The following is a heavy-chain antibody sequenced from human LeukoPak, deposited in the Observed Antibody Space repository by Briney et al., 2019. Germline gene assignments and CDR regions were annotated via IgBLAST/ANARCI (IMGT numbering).Heavy chain of an antibody. V-gene: IGHV3-30*03. CDR2: ISHDGNTK. CDR3: ARKRDYYHSTAPFDP. CDR1: GFSFSSHG. Sequence: GGSLRLSCAVSGFSFSSHGMHWVRQAPGKGLEWVAVISHDGNTKYYAGSVKGRFTITRDNSKNTLFLQTNSLRADDTAMYYCARKRDYYHSTAPFDPWGQGTLVTVSS. D-gene: IGHD3-10*01. J-gene: IGHJ5*02.